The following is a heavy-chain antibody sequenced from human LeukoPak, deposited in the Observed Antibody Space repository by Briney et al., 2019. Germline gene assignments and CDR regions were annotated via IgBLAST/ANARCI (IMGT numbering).Heavy chain of an antibody. CDR2: TWHDGTNK. D-gene: IGHD1-1*01. CDR1: GFAFSAYG. V-gene: IGHV3-33*01. J-gene: IGHJ3*02. CDR3: VRGGPNWPSEPFDI. Sequence: PGRSLRLSCTASGFAFSAYGMDWVRQAPGKGLEWVAVTWHDGTNKYYADSVKGRFTISRDNSKNTLYLQMDSLRAEDTAVYYRVRGGPNWPSEPFDIWGQGTMVTVSS.